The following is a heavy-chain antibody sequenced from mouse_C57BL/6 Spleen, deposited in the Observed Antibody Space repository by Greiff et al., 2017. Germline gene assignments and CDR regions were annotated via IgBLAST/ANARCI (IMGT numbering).Heavy chain of an antibody. J-gene: IGHJ4*01. CDR2: ISSGSSTI. CDR1: GFTFSDYG. CDR3: ARRYGNRYYAMDY. D-gene: IGHD2-10*02. V-gene: IGHV5-17*01. Sequence: EVMLVESGGGLVKPGGSLKLSCAASGFTFSDYGMHWVRQAPEKGLEWVAYISSGSSTIYYADTGKGRFTISRDNAKNTLFLQMTSVRSEYTSMYYGARRYGNRYYAMDYCGQGTSVTVSS.